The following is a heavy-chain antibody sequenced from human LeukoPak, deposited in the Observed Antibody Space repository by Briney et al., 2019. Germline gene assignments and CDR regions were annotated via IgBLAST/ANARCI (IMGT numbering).Heavy chain of an antibody. CDR2: IYYSGST. CDR3: ARHSVFSRGYGGISSGGYFDY. V-gene: IGHV4-59*05. CDR1: GGSISSYY. D-gene: IGHD4-23*01. J-gene: IGHJ4*02. Sequence: ASETLSLTCTVSGGSISSYYWSWIRQPPGKGLEWIGSIYYSGSTYYNPSLKSRVTISVDTSKNQFSLKLSSVTAADTAVYYCARHSVFSRGYGGISSGGYFDYWGQGTLVTVSS.